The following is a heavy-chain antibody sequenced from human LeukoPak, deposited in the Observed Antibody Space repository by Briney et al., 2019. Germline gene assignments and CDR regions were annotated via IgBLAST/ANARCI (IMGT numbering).Heavy chain of an antibody. CDR1: GFTFSSYS. V-gene: IGHV3-48*01. D-gene: IGHD6-19*01. CDR3: ARIPPIEWGSVWLKSI. Sequence: GGSLRLSCAASGFTFSSYSMNWVRQAPGKGLEWVSYISSSSSTIYYADSVKGRFTISRDNAKNSLYLQMNSLRAEDTAVYYCARIPPIEWGSVWLKSIWGQGTLVTVSS. J-gene: IGHJ4*02. CDR2: ISSSSSTI.